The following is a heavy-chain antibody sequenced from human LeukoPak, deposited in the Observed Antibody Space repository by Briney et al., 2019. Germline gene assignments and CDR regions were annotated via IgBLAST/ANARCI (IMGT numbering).Heavy chain of an antibody. D-gene: IGHD6-19*01. V-gene: IGHV3-43*02. J-gene: IGHJ4*02. CDR3: AKARYSSGWYEFDY. CDR2: ISGDGRRT. CDR1: GFTFDDYG. Sequence: GGSLRLSCAASGFTFDDYGMHWVRQAPGKGLEWVSLISGDGRRTYYADSVKGRFTISRDNRKNSLYLQMNSLRAEDMALYYCAKARYSSGWYEFDYWGQGTLVTVSS.